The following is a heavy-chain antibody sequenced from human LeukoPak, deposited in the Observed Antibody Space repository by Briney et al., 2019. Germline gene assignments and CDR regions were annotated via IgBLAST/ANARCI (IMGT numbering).Heavy chain of an antibody. CDR1: GGSISSSSYY. CDR2: INYSGST. V-gene: IGHV4-39*01. J-gene: IGHJ4*02. CDR3: ARRRDYYDSSGYYYDEGDY. Sequence: SETLSLTCTVSGGSISSSSYYWGWIRQPPGKGLEWIGSINYSGSTYYNPSLKSRVTISVDTSKNQFSLKLSSVTAADTAVYYCARRRDYYDSSGYYYDEGDYWGQGTLVTVSS. D-gene: IGHD3-22*01.